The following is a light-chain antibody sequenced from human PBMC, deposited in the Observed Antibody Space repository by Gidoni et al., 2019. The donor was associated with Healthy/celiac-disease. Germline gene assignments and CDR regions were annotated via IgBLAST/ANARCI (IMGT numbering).Light chain of an antibody. CDR3: QQSYSTPT. CDR1: QSITSF. J-gene: IGKJ1*01. V-gene: IGKV1-39*01. CDR2: AAS. Sequence: DLQMTQSPSSLSASVGDRVTITCRASQSITSFLNWYQQRPGKAPKLLIYAASSLQSGVPSRFSCSGSGTDFTLTISSLQPEDFATYYCQQSYSTPTFGQGTKLEIK.